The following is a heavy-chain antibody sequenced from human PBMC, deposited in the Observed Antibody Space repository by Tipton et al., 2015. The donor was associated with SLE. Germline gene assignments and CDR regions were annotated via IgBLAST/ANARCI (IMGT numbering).Heavy chain of an antibody. J-gene: IGHJ3*02. CDR3: ARPYYYDSSGYEYDAFDI. CDR2: ISWNSGSI. D-gene: IGHD3-22*01. CDR1: GFTFDDYA. V-gene: IGHV3-9*01. Sequence: SGFTFDDYAMHWVRQAPGKGLEWVSGISWNSGSIGYADSVKGRFTISRDNAKNSLYLQMNSLRAEDTAVYYCARPYYYDSSGYEYDAFDIWGQGTMVTVSS.